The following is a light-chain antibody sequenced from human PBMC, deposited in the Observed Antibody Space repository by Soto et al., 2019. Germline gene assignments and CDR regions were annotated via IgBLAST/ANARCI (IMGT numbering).Light chain of an antibody. CDR3: HRYGSSPLT. Sequence: ILFTQSPGTLFFSPGEKGTPSFRASQRVSSSCVAWTQQKPGQAPRLLIYGASSRATGIPDRSGGSGSETDFTLTISRLEPEDFEVYYCHRYGSSPLTFGGGTKVDIK. V-gene: IGKV3-20*01. J-gene: IGKJ4*01. CDR1: QRVSSSC. CDR2: GAS.